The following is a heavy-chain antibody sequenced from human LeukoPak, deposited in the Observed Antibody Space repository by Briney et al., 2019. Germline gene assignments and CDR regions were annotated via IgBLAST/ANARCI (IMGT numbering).Heavy chain of an antibody. D-gene: IGHD3-22*01. CDR3: ARESDYDSSGYYYGD. CDR1: GGSFSGYY. J-gene: IGHJ4*02. CDR2: INHSGST. Sequence: PSETLSLTCAVYGGSFSGYYWSWIRQPPGKGLEWIGEINHSGSTNYNPSLKSRVTISVDTSKNQFSLKLSSVTAADTAVYYCARESDYDSSGYYYGDWGQGTLVTVSS. V-gene: IGHV4-34*01.